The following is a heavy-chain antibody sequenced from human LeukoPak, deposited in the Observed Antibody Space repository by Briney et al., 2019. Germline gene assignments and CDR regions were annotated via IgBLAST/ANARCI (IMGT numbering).Heavy chain of an antibody. Sequence: PSETLSLTCAVYGGSFSGYYWGWIRQPPGKGLEWIGEINHSGSTNYNPSLKSRVTISVDTSKNQFSLKLSSVTAADTAVYYCARAGSGAGYYGSGSYYNYYYYGMDVWGKGTTVTVSS. CDR2: INHSGST. J-gene: IGHJ6*04. V-gene: IGHV4-34*01. D-gene: IGHD3-10*01. CDR1: GGSFSGYY. CDR3: ARAGSGAGYYGSGSYYNYYYYGMDV.